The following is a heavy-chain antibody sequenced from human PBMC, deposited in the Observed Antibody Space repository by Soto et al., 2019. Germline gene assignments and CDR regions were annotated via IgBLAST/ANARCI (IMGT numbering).Heavy chain of an antibody. CDR1: GFTFSDYS. CDR2: ISGTSTYM. J-gene: IGHJ4*02. D-gene: IGHD3-16*01. CDR3: AKDGGGLDY. Sequence: PGGSLRLSCVGSGFTFSDYSMNWVRQAPGQGLEWVSSISGTSTYMYHADSLKGRFTISRDNAKNSLYLQMNSLRAEDTAVHYCAKDGGGLDYWGQGTLVTVSS. V-gene: IGHV3-21*01.